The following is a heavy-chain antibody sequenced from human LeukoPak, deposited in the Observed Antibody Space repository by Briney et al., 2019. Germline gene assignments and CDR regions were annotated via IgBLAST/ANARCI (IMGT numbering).Heavy chain of an antibody. CDR1: EFTFGTFA. CDR3: ANPSSIAAPY. Sequence: GGSLRPSSEPSEFTFGTFAMSWVRPPPGRGGGWVSAISGSGGSTYYADSVKGRFTISRDNSKNTLYLQMNSLRAEDTAVYYCANPSSIAAPYWGQGTLVTVSS. CDR2: ISGSGGST. J-gene: IGHJ4*02. V-gene: IGHV3-23*01. D-gene: IGHD6-6*01.